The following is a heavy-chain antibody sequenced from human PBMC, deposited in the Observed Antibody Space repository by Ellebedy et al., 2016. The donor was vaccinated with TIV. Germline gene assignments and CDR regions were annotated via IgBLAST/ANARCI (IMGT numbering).Heavy chain of an antibody. D-gene: IGHD3-9*01. CDR2: INHNSGGT. CDR1: GDTFTGYY. V-gene: IGHV1-2*02. Sequence: AASVKVSCKASGDTFTGYYIHWVRLAPGQGLELMGWINHNSGGTNYSQKFQGMVTMTRDTSISTAYMDVSRLSSDDTAVYYCERVQNCDILTGHFYFCGMDVWGQGTTVTVSS. CDR3: ERVQNCDILTGHFYFCGMDV. J-gene: IGHJ6*02.